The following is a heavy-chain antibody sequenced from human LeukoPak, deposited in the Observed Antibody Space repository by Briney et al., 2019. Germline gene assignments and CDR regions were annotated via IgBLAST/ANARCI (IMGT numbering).Heavy chain of an antibody. CDR1: GGSISSYY. D-gene: IGHD2-8*02. V-gene: IGHV4-59*12. J-gene: IGHJ6*02. Sequence: PSETLSLTCTVSGGSISSYYWSWIRQPPGKGLEWIGYIYYSGSTNYNPSLKSRVTISVDRSKNQFSLKLSSVTAADTAVYYCARSVESTVPFYYYYYGMDVWGQGTTVTVSS. CDR3: ARSVESTVPFYYYYYGMDV. CDR2: IYYSGST.